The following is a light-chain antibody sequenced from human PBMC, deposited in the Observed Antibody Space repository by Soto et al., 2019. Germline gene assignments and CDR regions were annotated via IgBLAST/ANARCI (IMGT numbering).Light chain of an antibody. CDR2: GAS. J-gene: IGKJ1*01. V-gene: IGKV3-15*01. CDR3: QQYNNWPQT. CDR1: QSIDSN. Sequence: EIVVTQSPGTLSLSPGERATLSCRASQSIDSNYLSWYQQKPGQAPRLLIYGASTRATGIPARFSGSGSGTEFTLTISSLQSEDFAVYYCQQYNNWPQTFGQGTKVDI.